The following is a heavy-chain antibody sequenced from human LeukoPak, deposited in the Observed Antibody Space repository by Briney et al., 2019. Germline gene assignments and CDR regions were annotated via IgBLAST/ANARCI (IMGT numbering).Heavy chain of an antibody. CDR2: ISYDGSNK. J-gene: IGHJ6*02. CDR3: ARDQSTGYGMDV. Sequence: GGSLRLSCAASGFTFSSYGMHWVRQAPGKGLEWVAVISYDGSNKYYADSVKGRFTISRDNAKNSLYLQMNSLRAEDTAVYYCARDQSTGYGMDVWGQGTTVTVSS. D-gene: IGHD2-8*02. CDR1: GFTFSSYG. V-gene: IGHV3-30*12.